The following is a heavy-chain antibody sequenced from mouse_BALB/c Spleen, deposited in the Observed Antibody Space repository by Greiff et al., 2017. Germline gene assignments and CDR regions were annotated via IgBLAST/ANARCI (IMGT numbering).Heavy chain of an antibody. V-gene: IGHV5-4*02. J-gene: IGHJ3*01. CDR2: ISDGGSYT. CDR3: ARAAAGWFAY. CDR1: GFTFSDYY. D-gene: IGHD1-2*01. Sequence: EVKLMESGGGLVKPGGSLKLSCAASGFTFSDYYMYWVRQTPEKRLEWVATISDGGSYTYYPDSVKGRFTISRDNAKNNLYLQMSSLKSEDTAMYYCARAAAGWFAYWGQGTLVTVSA.